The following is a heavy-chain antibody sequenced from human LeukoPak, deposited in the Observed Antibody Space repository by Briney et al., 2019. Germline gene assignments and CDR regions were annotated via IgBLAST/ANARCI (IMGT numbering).Heavy chain of an antibody. D-gene: IGHD1-26*01. CDR3: ARQCEEGWSYFAISGY. CDR2: LNPHRGGT. J-gene: IGHJ4*02. V-gene: IGHV1-2*02. CDR1: LYSITDYY. Sequence: AAETVPCKPSLYSITDYYLHWVHPAAGQGVEGMEWLNPHRGGTQYAQKSQGRVTMTRDTSLSTAYLELSSLSSNETGVYYHARQCEEGWSYFAISGYCGEGTLVTVSS.